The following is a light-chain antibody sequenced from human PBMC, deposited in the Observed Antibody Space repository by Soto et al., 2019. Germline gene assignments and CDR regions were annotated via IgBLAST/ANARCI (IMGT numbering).Light chain of an antibody. V-gene: IGKV3-20*01. CDR1: QSVGNNN. CDR3: QQYANSPRT. CDR2: GAS. Sequence: EIVLTQSPGTLSLSPGERSTLSCRASQSVGNNNLAWYQQKPGQAPRLLIYGASSRSTGIPNRFSGSGSGTDFTLTISRLEPEDFAVYYSQQYANSPRTFGGGTKVEIK. J-gene: IGKJ4*01.